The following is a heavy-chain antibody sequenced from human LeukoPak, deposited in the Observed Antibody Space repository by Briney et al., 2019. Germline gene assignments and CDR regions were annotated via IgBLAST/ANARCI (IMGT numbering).Heavy chain of an antibody. CDR3: ARDKGGLWFGELLNTYYYYGMDV. CDR1: GYTFTSYG. J-gene: IGHJ6*02. CDR2: ISAYNGNI. V-gene: IGHV1-18*01. Sequence: ASVKVSCKASGYTFTSYGISWVRQAPGQGLEWMGWISAYNGNINYAQKLQGRVTMTTDTSTSTAYMELRSLRSDDTAVYYCARDKGGLWFGELLNTYYYYGMDVWGQGTTVTVSS. D-gene: IGHD3-10*01.